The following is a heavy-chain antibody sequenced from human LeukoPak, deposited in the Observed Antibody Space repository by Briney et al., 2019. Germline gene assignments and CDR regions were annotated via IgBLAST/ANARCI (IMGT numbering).Heavy chain of an antibody. D-gene: IGHD2-15*01. Sequence: GGSLRLSCAASGFTFSSSAISWVRQAPGKGLEWVSAISNNGGYTYYADSVQGRFTISRDNSKSTLCLQMNSLRAEDTAVYYCAKQLGYCSDGSCYFPYWGQGTLVTVSS. V-gene: IGHV3-23*01. CDR2: ISNNGGYT. CDR3: AKQLGYCSDGSCYFPY. CDR1: GFTFSSSA. J-gene: IGHJ4*02.